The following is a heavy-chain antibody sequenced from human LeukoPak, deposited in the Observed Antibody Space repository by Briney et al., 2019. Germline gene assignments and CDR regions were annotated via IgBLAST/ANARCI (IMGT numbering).Heavy chain of an antibody. J-gene: IGHJ3*02. D-gene: IGHD3-3*01. CDR1: GLTLGFYA. V-gene: IGHV1-69*13. Sequence: VTSVKFCCNACGLTLGFYAIRWVRQATGQGLEWIGGIISVFVTLLYAKEFPGRVRITSDESTSSAYPTLSSLSCDARAVPYCTRPTIFGVIRGAFDIWGQGTVVTVSS. CDR2: IISVFVTL. CDR3: TRPTIFGVIRGAFDI.